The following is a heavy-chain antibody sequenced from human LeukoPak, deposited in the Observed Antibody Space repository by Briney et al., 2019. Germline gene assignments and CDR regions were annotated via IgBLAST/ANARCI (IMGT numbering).Heavy chain of an antibody. V-gene: IGHV7-4-1*02. J-gene: IGHJ3*02. CDR1: GYTFTSYA. CDR2: INTNTGNP. D-gene: IGHD3-22*01. CDR3: ARDPPDYYDSSGDDAFDI. Sequence: ASVKVSCKASGYTFTSYAMNWVRQAPGQGLEWMGWINTNTGNPTYAQGFTGRFVFSLDTSVSTAYLQISSLKAEDTAVYYCARDPPDYYDSSGDDAFDIWGQGTMVTVSS.